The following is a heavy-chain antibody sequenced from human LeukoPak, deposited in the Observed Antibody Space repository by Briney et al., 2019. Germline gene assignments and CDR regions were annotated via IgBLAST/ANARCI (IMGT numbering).Heavy chain of an antibody. CDR1: GYTFTSYD. V-gene: IGHV1-8*01. J-gene: IGHJ6*02. CDR2: MNPNSGNT. Sequence: ASVKVSCKASGYTFTSYDINWVRQATGQGLEWMGWMNPNSGNTGYAQKFQGRVTMTRNTSISTAYMELSSLRSEDTAVYYCAREAGYCSGGSCYKVYYYYYYGMDVWGQGTTVTVYS. D-gene: IGHD2-15*01. CDR3: AREAGYCSGGSCYKVYYYYYYGMDV.